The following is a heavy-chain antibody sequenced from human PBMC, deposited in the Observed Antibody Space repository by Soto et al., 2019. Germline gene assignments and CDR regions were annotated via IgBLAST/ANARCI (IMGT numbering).Heavy chain of an antibody. CDR1: GFTFSSYG. D-gene: IGHD3-16*01. CDR2: ISYDGSNK. Sequence: PGGSLRLSCAASGFTFSSYGMHWVRQAPGKGLEWVAVISYDGSNKYYADSVKGRFTISRDNSKNTLYLQMNSLRAEDTAVYYCAKDQGLKGVGWFDPWGQGTLVTVSS. V-gene: IGHV3-30*18. CDR3: AKDQGLKGVGWFDP. J-gene: IGHJ5*02.